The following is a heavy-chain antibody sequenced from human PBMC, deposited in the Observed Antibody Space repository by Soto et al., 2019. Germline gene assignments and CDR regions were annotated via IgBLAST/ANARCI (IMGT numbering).Heavy chain of an antibody. Sequence: LRLSCAASGFSVSSNYMNWVRQAPGKGLEWVSIIHNGGETYYADSVKDRFTVSRDNSKNTVFLQMNSLRVEDTAVYYCARDSWSQYWGQGTLVTVSS. CDR1: GFSVSSNY. CDR2: IHNGGET. CDR3: ARDSWSQY. J-gene: IGHJ1*01. V-gene: IGHV3-66*01. D-gene: IGHD2-15*01.